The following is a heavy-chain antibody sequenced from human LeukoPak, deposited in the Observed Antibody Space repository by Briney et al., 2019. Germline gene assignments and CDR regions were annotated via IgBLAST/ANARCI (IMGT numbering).Heavy chain of an antibody. J-gene: IGHJ4*02. Sequence: PSETLSLTCTVSGGSISSYYWSWIRQPPGKGLEWIGYIYYSGSTNYNPSLKSRVTISVDTSKNQFSLKLSSVTAADTAVYYCARLATYYEVSDYWGQGTLVTVSS. CDR1: GGSISSYY. V-gene: IGHV4-59*01. D-gene: IGHD3-16*01. CDR2: IYYSGST. CDR3: ARLATYYEVSDY.